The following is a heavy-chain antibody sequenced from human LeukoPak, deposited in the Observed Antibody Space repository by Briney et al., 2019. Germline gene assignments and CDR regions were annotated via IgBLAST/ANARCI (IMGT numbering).Heavy chain of an antibody. CDR3: ARVYYSNTWNGDY. CDR2: ISTSSSTI. J-gene: IGHJ4*02. Sequence: GSLTLSCAASGVTFSSYSKNWGRHAPGKRLEGCSYISTSSSTIYYTESVKGRFTISRDKAKNSLYLQMNSLRGEDTAVSYSARVYYSNTWNGDYWGERTLVSVSS. CDR1: GVTFSSYS. V-gene: IGHV3-48*01. D-gene: IGHD6-13*01.